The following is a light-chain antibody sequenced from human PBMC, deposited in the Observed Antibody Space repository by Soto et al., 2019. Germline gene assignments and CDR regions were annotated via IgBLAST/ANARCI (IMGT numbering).Light chain of an antibody. CDR2: RVS. V-gene: IGKV2-30*02. CDR3: IQGTYLPT. Sequence: DIVMTQSPLSLPVTLGQPASISCRSSQSLVHSDGNTYLNWFQQSPGQSPRRLIYRVSIRDSGVPDRFRGRGLGTAFPLKISRVEAADVGVYYSIQGTYLPTFGKGTKVDIK. J-gene: IGKJ1*01. CDR1: QSLVHSDGNTY.